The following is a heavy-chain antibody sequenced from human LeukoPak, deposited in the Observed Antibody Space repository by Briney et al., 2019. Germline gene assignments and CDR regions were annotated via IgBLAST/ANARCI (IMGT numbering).Heavy chain of an antibody. CDR3: ARGKPLDY. J-gene: IGHJ4*02. V-gene: IGHV3-21*01. Sequence: GSLRLSCATSGFTFSRQNMKWVRQAPGKGLEWVSSISGGSAYIYFADSVKGRFTISRDNAMNSLYLQMNSLRAEDTGVYYCARGKPLDYWGQGTLVTVSS. CDR1: GFTFSRQN. CDR2: ISGGSAYI.